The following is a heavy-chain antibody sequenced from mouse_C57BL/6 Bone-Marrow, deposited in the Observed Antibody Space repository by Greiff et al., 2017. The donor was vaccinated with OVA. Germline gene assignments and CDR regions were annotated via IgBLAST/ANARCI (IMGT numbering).Heavy chain of an antibody. V-gene: IGHV1-62-2*01. Sequence: QVQLKQSGAELVKPGASVKLSCKASGYTFTEYTIHWVKQRSGQGLEWIGWFYPGSGSIKYNEKFKDKATLTADKSSSTVYMELSRLTSEDSAVYFCARREYYGSSYHWYFDVWGTGTTVTVSS. CDR1: GYTFTEYT. CDR3: ARREYYGSSYHWYFDV. CDR2: FYPGSGSI. J-gene: IGHJ1*03. D-gene: IGHD1-1*01.